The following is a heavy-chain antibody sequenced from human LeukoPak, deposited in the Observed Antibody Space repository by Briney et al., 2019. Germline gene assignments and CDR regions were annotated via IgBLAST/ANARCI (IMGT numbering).Heavy chain of an antibody. CDR2: INHSVST. D-gene: IGHD6-19*01. V-gene: IGHV4-34*01. CDR1: GGSFSGYY. Sequence: SETLSLTCAVYGGSFSGYYWSWIRQPPGKGLEWIGGINHSVSTNYNPSLKSRVTISVDTSRNQFSLRLSSVTAADTAVYYCARSLYASSNNWFDPWGQGTLVTVSS. J-gene: IGHJ5*02. CDR3: ARSLYASSNNWFDP.